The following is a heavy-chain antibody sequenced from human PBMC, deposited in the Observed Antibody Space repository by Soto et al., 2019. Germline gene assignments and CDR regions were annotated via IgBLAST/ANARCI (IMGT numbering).Heavy chain of an antibody. CDR3: ARSNTATIRYGMDV. V-gene: IGHV5-10-1*01. CDR2: VDPSDSYT. Sequence: GESLKISCKGSGYSFTSYWISWVRQMPGKGLEWMGRVDPSDSYTNYSPSFQGHVTISADKSISTAYLQWSRLKASDTAMYYCARSNTATIRYGMDVWGQGTTVTVSS. J-gene: IGHJ6*02. CDR1: GYSFTSYW. D-gene: IGHD5-12*01.